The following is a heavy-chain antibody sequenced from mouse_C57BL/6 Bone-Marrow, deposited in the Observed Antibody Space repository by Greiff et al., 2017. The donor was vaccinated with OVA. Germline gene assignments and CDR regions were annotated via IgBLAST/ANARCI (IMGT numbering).Heavy chain of an antibody. J-gene: IGHJ1*03. CDR3: ARWRYDYDGDWYFDV. D-gene: IGHD2-4*01. CDR2: IYPGSGNT. CDR1: GYSFTSYY. V-gene: IGHV1-66*01. Sequence: VQLQQSGPELVKPGASVKISCKASGYSFTSYYIHWVKQRPGQGLEWIGWIYPGSGNTKYNEKFKGKATLTADTSSSTAYMQLSSLTSEDSAVYYCARWRYDYDGDWYFDVWGTGTTVTVSS.